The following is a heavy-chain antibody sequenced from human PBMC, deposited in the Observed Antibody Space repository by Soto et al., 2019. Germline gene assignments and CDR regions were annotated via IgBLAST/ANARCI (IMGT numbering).Heavy chain of an antibody. D-gene: IGHD3-10*01. Sequence: EVQLLESGGGLVQPGGSLRLSCAASGFTFSTYAMNWVRQAPGKGLEWVSGISGSGGSTYHADSVKGRFTTSRDNSKNTLFLLMNRLRVEDTAVYYCAQKRLGSSEPLSYDNWGQGTLVTVSS. V-gene: IGHV3-23*01. CDR1: GFTFSTYA. CDR3: AQKRLGSSEPLSYDN. CDR2: ISGSGGST. J-gene: IGHJ4*02.